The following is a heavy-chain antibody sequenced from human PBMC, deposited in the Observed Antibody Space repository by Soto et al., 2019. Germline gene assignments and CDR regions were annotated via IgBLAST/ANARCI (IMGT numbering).Heavy chain of an antibody. CDR3: TTTYYYDSSGYYYRYYYYGMDV. CDR2: IKSKTDGGTT. D-gene: IGHD3-22*01. Sequence: GGSLRLSCAASGFTFSNAWMNWVRQAPGKGLEWIGRIKSKTDGGTTDYAAPVKGRFTISRDDSKNTLYLQMNSLKTEDTAVYYCTTTYYYDSSGYYYRYYYYGMDVWGQGTTVTVSS. CDR1: GFTFSNAW. V-gene: IGHV3-15*07. J-gene: IGHJ6*02.